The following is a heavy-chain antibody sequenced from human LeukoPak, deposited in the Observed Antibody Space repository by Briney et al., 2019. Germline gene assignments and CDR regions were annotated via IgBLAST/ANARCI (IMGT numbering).Heavy chain of an antibody. V-gene: IGHV3-30*18. CDR3: AKDELRFLEWLLSHMDV. CDR2: ISYDGSNK. D-gene: IGHD3-3*01. CDR1: GFTFSSYG. Sequence: PGGSLRLSCAASGFTFSSYGMHWVRQAPGKGLEWVAVISYDGSNKYYADSVKSRFTISRDNSKNTLYLQMNSLRAEDTAVYYCAKDELRFLEWLLSHMDVWGQGTTVTVSS. J-gene: IGHJ6*02.